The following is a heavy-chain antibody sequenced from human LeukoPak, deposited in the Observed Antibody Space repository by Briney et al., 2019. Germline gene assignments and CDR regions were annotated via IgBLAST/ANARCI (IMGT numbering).Heavy chain of an antibody. Sequence: SETLSLTCAVSGGSISTYYWSWIRQPPGKGLERIGYIYYSGSINYNPSLKSRVTISVDTSKNQFSLKLSSVTAADTAVYYCARRSPLRFLDYWGRGTLVTVSS. CDR1: GGSISTYY. D-gene: IGHD3-3*01. CDR3: ARRSPLRFLDY. CDR2: IYYSGSI. J-gene: IGHJ4*02. V-gene: IGHV4-59*08.